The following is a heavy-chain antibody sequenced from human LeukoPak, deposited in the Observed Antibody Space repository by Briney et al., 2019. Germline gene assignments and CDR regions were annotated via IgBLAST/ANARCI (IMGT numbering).Heavy chain of an antibody. CDR2: IYTRGST. J-gene: IGHJ3*02. D-gene: IGHD2-15*01. CDR1: GGSINNYY. Sequence: SKTLSLTCTVSGGSINNYYWSWIRQPAGKGLEWIGRIYTRGSTNYNPSLKSRVTMSVDTSKNQLSLKLSSVTAADTAVYYCARGRYCSADICSGGDAFDIWGQGTMVSVSS. CDR3: ARGRYCSADICSGGDAFDI. V-gene: IGHV4-4*07.